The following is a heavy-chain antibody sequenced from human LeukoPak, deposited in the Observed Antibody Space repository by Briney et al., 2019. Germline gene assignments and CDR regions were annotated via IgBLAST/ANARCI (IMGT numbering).Heavy chain of an antibody. V-gene: IGHV4-38-2*02. J-gene: IGHJ4*02. CDR3: ARATTVTTEFDY. CDR1: GYSISSGYY. Sequence: SETLSLTCTVSGYSISSGYYWGWIRQPPGKGLEWIGSIYHSGSTDYNPSLKSRVTVSVDTSKNQFSLKLSSVTAADTAVCYCARATTVTTEFDYWGQGTLVTVSS. D-gene: IGHD4-11*01. CDR2: IYHSGST.